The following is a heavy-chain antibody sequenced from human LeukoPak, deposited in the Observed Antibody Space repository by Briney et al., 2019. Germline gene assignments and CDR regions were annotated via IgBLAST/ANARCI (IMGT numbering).Heavy chain of an antibody. CDR3: ARQIASAGTAGFDF. D-gene: IGHD6-13*01. J-gene: IGHJ4*02. CDR2: IYSTGST. V-gene: IGHV4-4*07. CDR1: GGSISSYY. Sequence: SETLSLTCTVSGGSISSYYWRWIRQPAGKGLEWIGRIYSTGSTNYNPSLKSRVTMSVDTSKNQFSLRLRSVTAADMAVYYCARQIASAGTAGFDFWGQGALVAVSS.